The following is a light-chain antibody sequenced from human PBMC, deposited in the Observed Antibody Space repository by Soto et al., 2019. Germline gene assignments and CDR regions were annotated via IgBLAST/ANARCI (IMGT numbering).Light chain of an antibody. Sequence: QSALTPPSSVSGCPGQSITISCTATRSDVGAYNYVSWFQQHPGKAPTLIISEVSNRPSGVSNRFSGSKSGNAASLTISGLQAEDEADYFCFSFTTDWTHVFGTGTKVTVL. J-gene: IGLJ1*01. CDR2: EVS. V-gene: IGLV2-14*01. CDR1: RSDVGAYNY. CDR3: FSFTTDWTHV.